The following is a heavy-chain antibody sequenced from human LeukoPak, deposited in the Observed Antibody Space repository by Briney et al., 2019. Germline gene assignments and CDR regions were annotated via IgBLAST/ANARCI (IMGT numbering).Heavy chain of an antibody. D-gene: IGHD3-10*01. V-gene: IGHV3-30*02. Sequence: PGGSLRLSCAASGFTFNNCGMHWVCQAPAPGLERVAFIRFDGSNKYYADSVKGRFTISRDNSKSTVYLQMNSLRAEDTAVYYCAKDYSKTSYYGSGTYYRPNWFDPWGQGTLVTVSS. CDR3: AKDYSKTSYYGSGTYYRPNWFDP. CDR2: IRFDGSNK. CDR1: GFTFNNCG. J-gene: IGHJ5*02.